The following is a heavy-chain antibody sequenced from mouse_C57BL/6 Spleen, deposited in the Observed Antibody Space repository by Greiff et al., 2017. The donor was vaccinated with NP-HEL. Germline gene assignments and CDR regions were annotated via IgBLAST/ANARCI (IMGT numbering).Heavy chain of an antibody. Sequence: VQLKESGPGLVAPSQSLSITCTVSGFSLTSYGVHWVRQPPGKGLEWLVVIWSDGSTTYNSALKSRMSISKDNSKSQVFLKMNSLQTDDTAMYYCARHTPSDGYYEEYAMDYWGQGTSVTVSS. CDR2: IWSDGST. D-gene: IGHD2-3*01. J-gene: IGHJ4*01. CDR1: GFSLTSYG. CDR3: ARHTPSDGYYEEYAMDY. V-gene: IGHV2-6-1*01.